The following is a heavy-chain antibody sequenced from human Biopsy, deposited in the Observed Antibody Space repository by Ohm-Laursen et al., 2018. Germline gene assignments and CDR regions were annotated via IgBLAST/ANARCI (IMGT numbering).Heavy chain of an antibody. CDR2: INDDADRT. CDR1: GESSSGYF. J-gene: IGHJ4*02. CDR3: AKAPGSSWYSYDY. Sequence: ETLSLTCAVNGESSSGYFWNWIRQPPGKGLEWVSAINDDADRTYYANSVKGRFTISRDNSKNTLYLQMNSLRVDDAAVYFCAKAPGSSWYSYDYWGQGALVTVSP. V-gene: IGHV3-23*01. D-gene: IGHD6-13*01.